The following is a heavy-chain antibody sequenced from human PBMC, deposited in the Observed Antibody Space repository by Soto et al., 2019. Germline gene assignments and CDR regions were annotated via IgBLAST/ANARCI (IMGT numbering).Heavy chain of an antibody. D-gene: IGHD2-15*01. V-gene: IGHV3-30-3*01. CDR3: ARRWWHLDY. CDR2: ISYDGSNK. J-gene: IGHJ4*02. Sequence: QVQLVESGGGVVQPGRSLRLSCAASGFTFSSYAMHWVRQAPGKGLEWVAVISYDGSNKYYADSVKGRFPISRDNSKNTLYLQMNSLRAEDTAVYYCARRWWHLDYWGQGTLVTVSS. CDR1: GFTFSSYA.